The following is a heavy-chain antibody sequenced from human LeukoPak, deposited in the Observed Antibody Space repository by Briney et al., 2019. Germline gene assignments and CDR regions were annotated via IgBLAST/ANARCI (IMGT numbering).Heavy chain of an antibody. CDR1: GFTFSSYW. CDR3: ARVPLRVVVAAKYGLDV. D-gene: IGHD2-15*01. V-gene: IGHV3-7*05. Sequence: GGCLRLSCAASGFTFSSYWMDWDRQAPGKGLEWVANLKPDGRDKYYTDSVKGRFTISRDNAKGSLYLQMNSLRAEDTAVYYCARVPLRVVVAAKYGLDVWGQGTMVTVSS. CDR2: LKPDGRDK. J-gene: IGHJ6*02.